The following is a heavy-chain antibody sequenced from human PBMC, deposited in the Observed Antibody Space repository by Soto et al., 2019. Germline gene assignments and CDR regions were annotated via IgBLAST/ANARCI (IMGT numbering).Heavy chain of an antibody. CDR1: GGSISSGGYS. CDR3: ARASSIYYDSSGPFDY. D-gene: IGHD3-22*01. CDR2: IYHSGST. Sequence: QLQLQESGSGLVKPSQTLSLTCAVSGGSISSGGYSWSWIRQPPGKGLEWIGYIYHSGSTYYNPSLKSRVTISVDRSKNQFSPKLSSVTAADTAVYYCARASSIYYDSSGPFDYWGQGTLVTVSS. J-gene: IGHJ4*02. V-gene: IGHV4-30-2*01.